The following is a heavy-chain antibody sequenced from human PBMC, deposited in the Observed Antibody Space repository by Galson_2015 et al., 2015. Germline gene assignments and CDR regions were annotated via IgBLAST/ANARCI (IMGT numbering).Heavy chain of an antibody. D-gene: IGHD2-15*01. V-gene: IGHV3-30*01. CDR2: ISYDGSNK. Sequence: SLRLSCAASGFTFGSYAMHWVRQAPGKGLEWVAVISYDGSNKYYADSVKGRFTISRDNSKNTLYLQMNSLRAEDTAVYYCARSRYCSGGSCYSVFDYWGQGTLVTVSS. CDR1: GFTFGSYA. CDR3: ARSRYCSGGSCYSVFDY. J-gene: IGHJ4*02.